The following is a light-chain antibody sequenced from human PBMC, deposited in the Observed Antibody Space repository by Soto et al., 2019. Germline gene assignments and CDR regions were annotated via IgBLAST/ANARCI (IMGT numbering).Light chain of an antibody. J-gene: IGLJ1*01. Sequence: ALTQPPSASGSPGQSVTISCTGTSSDVGGYNYVSWYQQHPGKAPKLMIYEVSKRPSGVPDRFSGSKSGNTASLTVSGLQAEDEADYYCSSYAVFGTGPKVTVL. V-gene: IGLV2-8*01. CDR2: EVS. CDR1: SSDVGGYNY. CDR3: SSYAV.